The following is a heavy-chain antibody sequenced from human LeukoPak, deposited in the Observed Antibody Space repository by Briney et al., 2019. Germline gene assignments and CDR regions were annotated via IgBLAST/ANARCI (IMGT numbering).Heavy chain of an antibody. Sequence: GASVKVSCKASGYTFTGYCMHWVRQAPGQGLEWVGWINPNSGGTNYAQKFQGRVTMTRDTSISTAYMELSRLRSDDTAVYYCARSAHLTGFDYWGQGTLVTVSS. J-gene: IGHJ4*02. CDR1: GYTFTGYC. CDR3: ARSAHLTGFDY. CDR2: INPNSGGT. D-gene: IGHD3-9*01. V-gene: IGHV1-2*02.